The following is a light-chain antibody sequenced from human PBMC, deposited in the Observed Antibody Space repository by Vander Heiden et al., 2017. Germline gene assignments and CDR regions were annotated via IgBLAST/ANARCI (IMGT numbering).Light chain of an antibody. V-gene: IGKV1-6*01. Sequence: AIQMTLSPSSLSASVGDRVTITCRASQGIRNDLGWYQQKPGKAPKLLIYAASSLQSGVPSRFSGSGSGTDFTLPISSLQPEDFATYYCLQDYNYPWTFGQGTKVEIK. CDR2: AAS. CDR1: QGIRND. CDR3: LQDYNYPWT. J-gene: IGKJ1*01.